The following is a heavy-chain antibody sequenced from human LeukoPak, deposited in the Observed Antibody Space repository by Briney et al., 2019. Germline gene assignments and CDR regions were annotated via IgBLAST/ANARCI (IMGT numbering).Heavy chain of an antibody. D-gene: IGHD6-19*01. CDR2: ISGTGRTV. J-gene: IGHJ4*02. CDR3: ASQGIAVAATLDY. V-gene: IGHV3-48*04. CDR1: GFIFNSYG. Sequence: GGSLRLSCAASGFIFNSYGMHWVRQAPGKGLEWVSYISGTGRTVYYADSVKGRFTISRDNAKRSLYLQMNSLRAEDTAVYYCASQGIAVAATLDYWGQGTLVTVSS.